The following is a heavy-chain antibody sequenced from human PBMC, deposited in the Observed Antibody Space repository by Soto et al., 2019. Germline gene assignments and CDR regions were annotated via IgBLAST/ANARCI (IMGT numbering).Heavy chain of an antibody. CDR2: INWDGSST. CDR3: AKDMDPGSGHYGMDV. V-gene: IGHV3-43D*04. Sequence: EEQLVESGGVVVQPGGSLRLSCAASGSGFTFDDYATHWVRQAPGKGLEWVSLINWDGSSTYYADSVKGRFTISRDNSRNSLYLQMNSLRAEDTALYYCAKDMDPGSGHYGMDVWGRGTTVTVSS. J-gene: IGHJ6*02. D-gene: IGHD3-10*01. CDR1: GSGFTFDDYA.